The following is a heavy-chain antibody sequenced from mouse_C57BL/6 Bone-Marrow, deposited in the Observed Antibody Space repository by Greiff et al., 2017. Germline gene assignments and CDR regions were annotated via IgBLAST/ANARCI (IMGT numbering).Heavy chain of an antibody. CDR1: GYTFTSYW. V-gene: IGHV1-69*01. CDR2: IDPSDSYT. J-gene: IGHJ2*01. Sequence: QVQLQQPGAELVMPGASVKLSCKASGYTFTSYWMHWVKQRPGQGLEWIGEIDPSDSYTNYNQKLKGKSTLTVDKSSSTAYMQLSSLTSEDSAVYYCASPFYGSSLDYWGQGTTLTVSS. CDR3: ASPFYGSSLDY. D-gene: IGHD1-1*01.